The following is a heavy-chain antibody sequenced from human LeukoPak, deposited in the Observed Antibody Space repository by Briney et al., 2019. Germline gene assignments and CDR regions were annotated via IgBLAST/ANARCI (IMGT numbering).Heavy chain of an antibody. CDR3: ARDASSGIGGYYYGMDV. Sequence: GGSLRLSCRASGFTFRNFWMDWARQAPSKGLEWVAVISYDGSNKYYADSVKGRFTISRDNSKNTLYLQMNSLRAEDTAVYYCARDASSGIGGYYYGMDVWGQGTTVTVSS. D-gene: IGHD3-22*01. V-gene: IGHV3-30*03. J-gene: IGHJ6*02. CDR1: GFTFRNFW. CDR2: ISYDGSNK.